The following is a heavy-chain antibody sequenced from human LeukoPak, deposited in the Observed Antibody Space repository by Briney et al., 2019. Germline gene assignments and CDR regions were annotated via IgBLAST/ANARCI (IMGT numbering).Heavy chain of an antibody. CDR2: ISSSSSYI. J-gene: IGHJ4*02. Sequence: PGGSLRLSCAASGFTFSSYSMSWVRQAPGKGLEWVSSISSSSSYIYYADSVKGRFTISRDNAKNSLYLQMNSLRAEDTAVYYCARDSIGYSYGTGYWGQGTLVTVSS. CDR1: GFTFSSYS. V-gene: IGHV3-21*01. CDR3: ARDSIGYSYGTGY. D-gene: IGHD5-18*01.